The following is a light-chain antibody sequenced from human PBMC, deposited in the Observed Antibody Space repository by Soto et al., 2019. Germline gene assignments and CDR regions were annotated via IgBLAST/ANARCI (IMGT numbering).Light chain of an antibody. Sequence: DIQLTQSPSFLSASVGDRVTITCRASQGISSYLARYQQKPGKAPKLLIYAASTLQSGIPSRLSGSASGIEFTLTINSRLPEDFATYTCRHRNSYTLTFGEGTKLDIK. CDR1: QGISSY. CDR3: RHRNSYTLT. J-gene: IGKJ2*01. CDR2: AAS. V-gene: IGKV1-9*01.